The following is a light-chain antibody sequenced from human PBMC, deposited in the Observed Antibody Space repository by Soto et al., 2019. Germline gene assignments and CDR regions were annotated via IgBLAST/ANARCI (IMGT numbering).Light chain of an antibody. V-gene: IGKV3-20*01. Sequence: EIVLTQSPGVLSLSPGERASLSCRASQSVSSNLAWYQQKPGQAPRLLIYSASSRATGIPDRFSGSGSGADYTLTISSLEPEDSAMYYCQQYGYSFWTFGQGTKVDIK. J-gene: IGKJ1*01. CDR1: QSVSSN. CDR2: SAS. CDR3: QQYGYSFWT.